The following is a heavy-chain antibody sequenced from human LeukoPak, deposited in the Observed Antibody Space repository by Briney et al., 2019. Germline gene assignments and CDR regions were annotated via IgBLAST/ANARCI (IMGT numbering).Heavy chain of an antibody. CDR1: GYTFTGYY. CDR2: ISPNSGGT. CDR3: ARDLGYCSSTSCYPWFDP. J-gene: IGHJ5*02. V-gene: IGHV1-2*02. D-gene: IGHD2-2*01. Sequence: ASVKVSCKASGYTFTGYYMHWVRQAPGQGLEWMGWISPNSGGTNYAQKFQGRVTMTRDTSISTAYMELSRLRSDDTAVYYCARDLGYCSSTSCYPWFDPWGQGTLVTVSP.